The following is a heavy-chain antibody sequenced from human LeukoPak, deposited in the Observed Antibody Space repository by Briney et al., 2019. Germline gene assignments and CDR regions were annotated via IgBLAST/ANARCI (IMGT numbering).Heavy chain of an antibody. CDR3: ARDRPYYGSDY. V-gene: IGHV4-61*02. CDR1: GGSISSGSYY. Sequence: SQTLSLTCTVSGGSISSGSYYWSWIRQPAGKGLEWIGRIYTSGSTNYNPSLKSRVTISVDTSKNQFSLKLSSVTAADTAVYYCARDRPYYGSDYWGQGTLVTVSS. CDR2: IYTSGST. J-gene: IGHJ4*02. D-gene: IGHD3-10*01.